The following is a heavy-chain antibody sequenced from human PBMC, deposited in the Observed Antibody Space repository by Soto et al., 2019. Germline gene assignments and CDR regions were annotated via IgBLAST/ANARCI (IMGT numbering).Heavy chain of an antibody. J-gene: IGHJ4*02. CDR3: ARARGLSGVWGSFRPSFWVDF. Sequence: QVQLVQSGAEVRRPGASVTVSCKTSGYPFTNNYLHWVRQAPGRGLEWTGSINTSGGDTAYAQEFQGRVTMTRDTDTSTVYMELRSMRPEDTAVYFCARARGLSGVWGSFRPSFWVDFWGQGTRVTVS. CDR1: GYPFTNNY. D-gene: IGHD3-16*02. V-gene: IGHV1-46*01. CDR2: INTSGGDT.